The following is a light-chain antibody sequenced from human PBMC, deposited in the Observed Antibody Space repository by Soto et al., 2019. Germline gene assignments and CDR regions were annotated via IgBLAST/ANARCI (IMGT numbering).Light chain of an antibody. CDR3: QQYDNLPIT. V-gene: IGKV1-33*01. J-gene: IGKJ5*01. CDR1: QDFSNY. CDR2: DAS. Sequence: DIQMTQSPSSLSASVGDRVTITCQASQDFSNYLNWYQQKPGKAPKLLIYDASNLETGVPSRFSGSGSGTDFTFTISSLHPEDIATYYCQQYDNLPITFGQGTRLEIK.